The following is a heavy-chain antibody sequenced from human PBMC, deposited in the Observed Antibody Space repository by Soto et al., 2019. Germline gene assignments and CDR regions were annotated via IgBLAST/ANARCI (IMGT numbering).Heavy chain of an antibody. CDR1: GGTFSSYA. J-gene: IGHJ5*02. D-gene: IGHD6-13*01. V-gene: IGHV1-69*13. CDR3: AREEYSSSLP. CDR2: IIPIFGTA. Sequence: SVKVSCKASGGTFSSYAISWVRQAPGQGLEWMGGIIPIFGTANYAQKFQGRVTMTADESTSTAYMELSSLRSADTAVYYCAREEYSSSLPWGQGTLVTVSS.